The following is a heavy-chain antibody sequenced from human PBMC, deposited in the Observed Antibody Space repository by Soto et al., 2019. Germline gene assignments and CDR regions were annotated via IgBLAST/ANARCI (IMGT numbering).Heavy chain of an antibody. J-gene: IGHJ3*02. CDR1: GISFSNAW. Sequence: PGGSLRLSCAASGISFSNAWMNWVRQAPGKGLEYIGRIRSKTDDGTTEYAAPVEGRFTVSRDDSKNTLYLQMSGLKTEDTAVYYCTTTRPGTNVFDTWGQGTLVTV. CDR3: TTTRPGTNVFDT. V-gene: IGHV3-15*01. CDR2: IRSKTDDGTT. D-gene: IGHD1-1*01.